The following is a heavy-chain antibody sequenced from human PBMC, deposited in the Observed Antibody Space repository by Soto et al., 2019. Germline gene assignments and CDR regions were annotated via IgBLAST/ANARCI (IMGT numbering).Heavy chain of an antibody. D-gene: IGHD6-19*01. CDR3: ARTTAVSGTPDIDY. CDR2: ISYDGSNK. J-gene: IGHJ4*02. CDR1: GFTFSSYG. Sequence: GGSLRLSCAASGFTFSSYGMHWVRQAPGKGLEWVAVISYDGSNKYYADSVKGRFTISRDNSKNTLYLQMNSLRPEDTAVYYCARTTAVSGTPDIDYWGQGPLVTVSS. V-gene: IGHV3-30*03.